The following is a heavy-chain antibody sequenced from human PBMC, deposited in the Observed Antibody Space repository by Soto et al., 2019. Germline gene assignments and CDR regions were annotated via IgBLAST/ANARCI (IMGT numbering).Heavy chain of an antibody. Sequence: GSLRLSCAASGFTFSSYGMHWVRQAPGKGLEWVAVIWYDGSNKYYADSVKGRFTIPRDNSKNTLYLQMNSLRAEDTAVYYCARDGRHNWFDPWGQGTLVTVSA. V-gene: IGHV3-33*01. CDR1: GFTFSSYG. J-gene: IGHJ5*02. CDR3: ARDGRHNWFDP. CDR2: IWYDGSNK.